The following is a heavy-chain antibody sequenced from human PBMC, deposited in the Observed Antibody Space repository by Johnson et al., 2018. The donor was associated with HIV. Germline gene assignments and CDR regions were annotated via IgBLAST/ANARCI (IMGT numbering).Heavy chain of an antibody. CDR3: ARGYSYEWRGELDAFDI. D-gene: IGHD5-18*01. Sequence: MQLVESGGGLVQPGGSLRLSCAASGFTFSSYWMSWVRQAPGTGLEWVANIKQDGSETYYVDSVKGRFTISRDNAKNSLNLQMNSLRAEDTAVYYCARGYSYEWRGELDAFDIWGQGTIVTVSS. CDR1: GFTFSSYW. CDR2: IKQDGSET. J-gene: IGHJ3*02. V-gene: IGHV3-7*05.